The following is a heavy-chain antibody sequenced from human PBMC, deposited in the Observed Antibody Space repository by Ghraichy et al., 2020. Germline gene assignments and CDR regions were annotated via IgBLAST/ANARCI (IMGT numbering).Heavy chain of an antibody. D-gene: IGHD5-24*01. CDR2: ISSSSSYI. V-gene: IGHV3-21*06. CDR3: ARDRSPRDGYPEYYFDY. J-gene: IGHJ4*02. Sequence: GESLNISCAASGFTLSSYRMNWVRQAPGKGLQWVSSISSSSSYIYYADSVRGRFSISRDNAKNSLYVQMNSLRAEDTAVYNCARDRSPRDGYPEYYFDYWGQGTLVTVSS. CDR1: GFTLSSYR.